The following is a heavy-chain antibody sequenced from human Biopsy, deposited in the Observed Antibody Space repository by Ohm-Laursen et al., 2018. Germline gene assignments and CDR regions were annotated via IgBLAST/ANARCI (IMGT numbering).Heavy chain of an antibody. V-gene: IGHV4-34*08. CDR1: GKTFSDYQ. Sequence: TLSLTCAVFGKTFSDYQWSWIRQPPGKGLESIGQINQAGTTNYSPSLKSRVSISADASKYEFSLRLTSVTAADTAVYLCGNEVHGRDYWGLGAQVTVSS. D-gene: IGHD2-15*01. CDR2: INQAGTT. CDR3: GNEVHGRDY. J-gene: IGHJ4*02.